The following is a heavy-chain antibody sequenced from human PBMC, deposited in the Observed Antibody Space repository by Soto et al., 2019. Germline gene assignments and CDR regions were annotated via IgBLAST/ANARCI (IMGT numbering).Heavy chain of an antibody. Sequence: VGSLRLSCAASGFTFSSYSMNWVRQAPGKGLEWVSSISSSSSYIYYADSVKGRFTISRDNAKNSLYLQMNSLRAEDAAVYYCVGPYSSSPRPGYCGQGTLVTVSS. J-gene: IGHJ4*02. CDR2: ISSSSSYI. CDR3: VGPYSSSPRPGY. D-gene: IGHD6-6*01. V-gene: IGHV3-21*01. CDR1: GFTFSSYS.